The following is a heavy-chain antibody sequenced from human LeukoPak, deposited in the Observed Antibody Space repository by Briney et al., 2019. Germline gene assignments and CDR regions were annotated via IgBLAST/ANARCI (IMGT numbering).Heavy chain of an antibody. CDR1: GGTFSSYA. D-gene: IGHD2-2*02. Sequence: GASVKVSCKASGGTFSSYAISWVRQAPGQGLEWMGGIIPIFGTANYAQKFQGRVTITADESTSTAYMELSSLRSEDTAVYYCARAPIVVVPAAIDYYYMDVWGQGTTVTVSS. CDR3: ARAPIVVVPAAIDYYYMDV. CDR2: IIPIFGTA. V-gene: IGHV1-69*13. J-gene: IGHJ6*03.